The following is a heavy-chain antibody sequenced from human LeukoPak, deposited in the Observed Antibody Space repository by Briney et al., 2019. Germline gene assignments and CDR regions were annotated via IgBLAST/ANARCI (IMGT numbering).Heavy chain of an antibody. V-gene: IGHV3-21*01. CDR3: ARAGSHSSGLDY. CDR2: ISISVGFI. D-gene: IGHD6-19*01. Sequence: GGSLRLSCAASGLTFSTYSMNWVRQAPGKGLECVSSISISVGFISYADSVKGRFTISRDNAKNSLYLQMNSLRVEDTAVYYCARAGSHSSGLDYRGQGTLVTVSS. CDR1: GLTFSTYS. J-gene: IGHJ4*02.